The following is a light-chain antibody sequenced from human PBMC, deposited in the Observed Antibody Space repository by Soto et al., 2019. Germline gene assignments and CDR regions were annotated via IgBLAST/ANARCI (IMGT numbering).Light chain of an antibody. J-gene: IGLJ1*01. CDR3: SSYTTSNTRQIV. CDR1: ISDVGGYNY. CDR2: DVT. V-gene: IGLV2-14*03. Sequence: QSLLTQPASVSGSPGQSITISCTGTISDVGGYNYVSWYQHHPGKAPKLIIYDVTNRPSGVSNPFSGSKSGNTASLTISGLQPEDEADYYCSSYTTSNTRQIVFGTGTKVTVL.